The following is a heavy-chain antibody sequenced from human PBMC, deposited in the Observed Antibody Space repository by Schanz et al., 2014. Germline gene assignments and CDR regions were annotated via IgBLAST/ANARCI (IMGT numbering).Heavy chain of an antibody. Sequence: QVQLLQSGAEVKKPGASMKVSCKASGYTFTTYYMLWVRQAPGQGLEWMGRIVPIAGITNYAQRFQGRVTITADKSSDTAYMELSSLRSEDTAVYYCAREVGLYDRGWFDPWGQGTLXTVSS. CDR3: AREVGLYDRGWFDP. CDR1: GYTFTTYY. D-gene: IGHD3-22*01. J-gene: IGHJ5*02. V-gene: IGHV1-46*01. CDR2: IVPIAGIT.